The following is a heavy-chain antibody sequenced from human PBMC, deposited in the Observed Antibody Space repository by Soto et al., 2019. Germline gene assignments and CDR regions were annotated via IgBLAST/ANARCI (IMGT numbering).Heavy chain of an antibody. Sequence: GSLRLSCAASGFTFSSYSMNWVRQAPGKGLEWVSYISSSGSSIYYADSVKGRFTISRDNAKNTLYLKMNSLRAEDTAVYYCAKDSRVGSYYFDYWGQGTLVTVSS. D-gene: IGHD6-13*01. CDR2: ISSSGSSI. CDR3: AKDSRVGSYYFDY. J-gene: IGHJ4*01. CDR1: GFTFSSYS. V-gene: IGHV3-48*01.